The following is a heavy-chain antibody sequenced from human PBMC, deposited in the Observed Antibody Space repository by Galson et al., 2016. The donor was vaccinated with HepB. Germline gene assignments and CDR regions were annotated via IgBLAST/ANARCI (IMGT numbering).Heavy chain of an antibody. CDR3: AKEGPESSYGYYYYFGMDV. D-gene: IGHD3-16*01. Sequence: SLRLSCAASGVTFRNYVMHWVRQAPGKGLEWVAAISYDGRDRQYADSVKGRFTISRDNSRSKLYLEMNSLRPEDTALYYCAKEGPESSYGYYYYFGMDVWGQGTTVTVSS. CDR1: GVTFRNYV. V-gene: IGHV3-30*18. J-gene: IGHJ6*02. CDR2: ISYDGRDR.